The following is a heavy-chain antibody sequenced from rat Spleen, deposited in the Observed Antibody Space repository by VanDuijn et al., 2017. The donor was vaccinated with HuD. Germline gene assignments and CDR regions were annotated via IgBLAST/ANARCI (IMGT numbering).Heavy chain of an antibody. V-gene: IGHV5S23*01. CDR1: GFTFSDYN. CDR3: TRGYFFDY. D-gene: IGHD1-11*01. J-gene: IGHJ2*01. CDR2: ISTGGDNT. Sequence: EVQLVKSGGGLVQPGRSLKLSCAASGFTFSDYNMAWVRQAPKKGLEWVAHISTGGDNTYYPDSVKGRFTISRDNAKSTLYLQMNSLRSEDTATYYCTRGYFFDYWGQGVMVIVSS.